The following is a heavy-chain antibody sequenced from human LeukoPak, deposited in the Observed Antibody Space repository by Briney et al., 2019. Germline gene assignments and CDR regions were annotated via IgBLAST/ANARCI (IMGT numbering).Heavy chain of an antibody. J-gene: IGHJ5*02. V-gene: IGHV1-18*01. CDR1: GYTFTNYG. D-gene: IGHD6-6*01. Sequence: GASVKVSCKASGYTFTNYGISWVRQALGQGLEWMGWIRGDNGHRKYAQKFQGRVTMTTDTFTTTAYMDLRSLRSDDTAVYYCARALGSSGENWFDPWGQGTLVTVSS. CDR2: IRGDNGHR. CDR3: ARALGSSGENWFDP.